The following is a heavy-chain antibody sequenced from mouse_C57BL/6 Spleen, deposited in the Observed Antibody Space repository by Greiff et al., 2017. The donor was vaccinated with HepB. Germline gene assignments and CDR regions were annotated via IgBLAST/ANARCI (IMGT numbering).Heavy chain of an antibody. CDR1: GFTFSDYG. J-gene: IGHJ4*01. CDR3: ARPLRSAMDY. CDR2: ISSGSSTI. Sequence: EVKLVESGGGLVKPGGSLKLSCAASGFTFSDYGMHWVRQAPEKGLEWVAYISSGSSTIYYADTVKGRFTISRDNAKTTLFLQMTSLRSEDTAMYYCARPLRSAMDYWGQGTSVTVSS. V-gene: IGHV5-17*01.